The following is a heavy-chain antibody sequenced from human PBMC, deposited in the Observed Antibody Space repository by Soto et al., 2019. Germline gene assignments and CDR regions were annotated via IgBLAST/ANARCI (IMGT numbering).Heavy chain of an antibody. J-gene: IGHJ4*02. D-gene: IGHD3-9*01. CDR2: IWYDGSNK. CDR1: GFTFSSYG. CDR3: AKVSYYDILAEYFDY. Sequence: PGGSLRLSCAASGFTFSSYGMHWVRQAPGKGLEWVAVIWYDGSNKYYADSVKGRFTISRDNSKNTLYLQMNSLRAEDTAVYYCAKVSYYDILAEYFDYWGQGTLVTVSS. V-gene: IGHV3-33*06.